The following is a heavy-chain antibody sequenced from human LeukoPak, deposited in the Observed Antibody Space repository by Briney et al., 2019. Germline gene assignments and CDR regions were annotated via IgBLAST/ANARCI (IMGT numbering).Heavy chain of an antibody. CDR1: GFTFSSYA. J-gene: IGHJ6*02. Sequence: GGSLRLSCAASGFTFSSYAMHWVRQAPGKGLEWVAVISYDGSNKYYADSVKGRFTISRDNSKNTLYLQMNSLRAEDTAVYYCARGLAVAAGLGMDVWGQGTTVTVSS. D-gene: IGHD6-19*01. CDR3: ARGLAVAAGLGMDV. CDR2: ISYDGSNK. V-gene: IGHV3-30-3*01.